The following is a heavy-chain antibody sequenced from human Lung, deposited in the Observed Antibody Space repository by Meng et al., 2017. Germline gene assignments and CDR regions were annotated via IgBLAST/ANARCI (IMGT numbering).Heavy chain of an antibody. J-gene: IGHJ4*01. D-gene: IGHD6-13*01. V-gene: IGHV3-7*01. CDR1: GFTFSRHW. CDR2: IKEDGSDK. CDR3: ARSIAAAGDY. Sequence: GGSLRLSCAASGFTFSRHWMSWVRQAPGKGLEWVASIKEDGSDKYYVDSVKGRFTISRDNAKNSLYLQMNTLRAEDTAVYYCARSIAAAGDYWGQGTLVTVSS.